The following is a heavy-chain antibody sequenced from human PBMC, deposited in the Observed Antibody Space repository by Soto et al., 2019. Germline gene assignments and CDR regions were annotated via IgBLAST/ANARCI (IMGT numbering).Heavy chain of an antibody. J-gene: IGHJ6*02. CDR2: INGNGRKT. CDR3: VKDLNFDFWTGYRYYAMEI. Sequence: EEQLLESGGELVQPGGSLKLSCAASGFTFSSYAMNWVRQAPGKGLEWVSSINGNGRKTSYADSVRGRFTISRDNSKKTLFLHVNSLRAEDTAVYYCVKDLNFDFWTGYRYYAMEIWGQGTTVTVS. CDR1: GFTFSSYA. D-gene: IGHD3-3*01. V-gene: IGHV3-23*01.